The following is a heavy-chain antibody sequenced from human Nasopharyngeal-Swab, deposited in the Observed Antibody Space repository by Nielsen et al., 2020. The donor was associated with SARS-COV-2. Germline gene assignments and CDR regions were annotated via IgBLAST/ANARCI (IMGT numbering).Heavy chain of an antibody. V-gene: IGHV4-34*01. D-gene: IGHD1-26*01. CDR1: GGSFSGYY. CDR3: ARFELNSEGRAFDI. Sequence: SETLSLTCAVYGGSFSGYYWSWIRQPPGKGLEWIGEINHSGSTNYNPSLKSRVTISVDTSKNQFSLKLSSVTAADTAVYYCARFELNSEGRAFDIWGQGTMVTVSS. CDR2: INHSGST. J-gene: IGHJ3*02.